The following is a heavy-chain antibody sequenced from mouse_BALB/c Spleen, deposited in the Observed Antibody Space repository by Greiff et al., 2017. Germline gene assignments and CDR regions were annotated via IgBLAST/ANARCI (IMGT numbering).Heavy chain of an antibody. CDR1: GFTFSSFG. Sequence: EVQVVESGGGLVQPGGSRKLSCAASGFTFSSFGMHWVRQAPEKGLEWVAYISSGSSTIYYADTVKGRFTISRDNPKNTLFLQMTSLRSEDTAMYYCAKMGDYWRYFDVWGAGTTVTVSS. CDR2: ISSGSSTI. CDR3: AKMGDYWRYFDV. J-gene: IGHJ1*01. D-gene: IGHD1-1*01. V-gene: IGHV5-17*02.